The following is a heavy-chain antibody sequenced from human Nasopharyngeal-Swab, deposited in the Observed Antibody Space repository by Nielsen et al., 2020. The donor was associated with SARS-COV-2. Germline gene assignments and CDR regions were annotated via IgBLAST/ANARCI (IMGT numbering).Heavy chain of an antibody. J-gene: IGHJ6*02. D-gene: IGHD6-13*01. CDR1: GGTISSYA. V-gene: IGHV1-69*13. CDR3: ARFQSLAAAVRSHYYYYGMDV. CDR2: IIPIFGTA. Sequence: SVKVSCKAFGGTISSYAISWVRQAPGQGLEWMGGIIPIFGTANYAQKFQGRVTITADESTSTAYMELSSMRSEDTAVYYCARFQSLAAAVRSHYYYYGMDVWGQGTTVTVSS.